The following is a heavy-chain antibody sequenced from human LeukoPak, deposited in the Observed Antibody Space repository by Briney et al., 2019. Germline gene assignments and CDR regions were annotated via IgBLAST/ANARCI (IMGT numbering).Heavy chain of an antibody. CDR1: GFTFSSYR. CDR3: ARADWDTAMIDY. J-gene: IGHJ4*02. CDR2: INSDGSSR. D-gene: IGHD5-18*01. Sequence: GGSLRLSCAASGFTFSSYRMHWVRQAPGKGLVWVSRINSDGSSRYYADSVKGRFTISRDNAKNSLYLQMNSLRAEDTVVYYCARADWDTAMIDYWGQGTLVTVSS. V-gene: IGHV3-74*01.